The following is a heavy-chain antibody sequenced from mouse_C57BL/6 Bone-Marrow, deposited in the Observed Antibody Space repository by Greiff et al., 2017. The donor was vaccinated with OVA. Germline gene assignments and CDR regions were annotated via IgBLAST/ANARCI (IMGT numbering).Heavy chain of an antibody. V-gene: IGHV1-80*01. CDR1: GYAFSSYW. J-gene: IGHJ3*01. Sequence: QVQLQQSGAELVKPGASVKISCKASGYAFSSYWMNWVTPRPGKGLEWIGQIYPGDGDTNYNGKFKGKATLTADQSSSTAYMQLSRLTSEDSAVYFCARGAYWGQGTLVTVSA. CDR3: ARGAY. CDR2: IYPGDGDT.